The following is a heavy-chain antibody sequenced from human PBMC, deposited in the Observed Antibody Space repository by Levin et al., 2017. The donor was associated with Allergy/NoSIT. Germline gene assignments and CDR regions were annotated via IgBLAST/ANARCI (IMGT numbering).Heavy chain of an antibody. CDR3: ARGLRGYSGYDFLWYFDR. CDR2: IYHSGIT. V-gene: IGHV4-4*02. Sequence: SETLSLTCAVSGGSISSSNWWSWVRQPPGKGLEWIGEIYHSGITNYNPSLKSRVTISVDKSKNQFSLKLSSVTAADTAVYYCARGLRGYSGYDFLWYFDRWGRGTLVTVSS. CDR1: GGSISSSNW. D-gene: IGHD5-12*01. J-gene: IGHJ2*01.